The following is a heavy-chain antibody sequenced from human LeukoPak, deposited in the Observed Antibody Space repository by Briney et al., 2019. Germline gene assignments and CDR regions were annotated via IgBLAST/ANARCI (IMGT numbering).Heavy chain of an antibody. Sequence: GGSLRLSCAASGFTFTMFGMNWVRQAPGKGLEWVSYIDARSGIVYYADSVQGRFTISRGDAKDSVFLQMNSLRVDDTAVYYCARTYDFGRGPPGDAFDNWGQGTLVTVPS. J-gene: IGHJ3*02. V-gene: IGHV3-48*01. CDR1: GFTFTMFG. D-gene: IGHD3-3*01. CDR2: IDARSGIV. CDR3: ARTYDFGRGPPGDAFDN.